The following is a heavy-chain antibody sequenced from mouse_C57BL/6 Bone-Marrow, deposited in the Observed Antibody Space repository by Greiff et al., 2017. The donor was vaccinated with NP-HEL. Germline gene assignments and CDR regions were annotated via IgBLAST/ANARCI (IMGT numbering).Heavy chain of an antibody. D-gene: IGHD1-1*01. CDR1: GYTFTSYD. CDR2: IYPRDGST. CDR3: ARGNYYGSSYYFDY. Sequence: VQGVESGPELVKPGASVKLSCKASGYTFTSYDINWVKQRPGQGLEWIGWIYPRDGSTKYNEKFKGKATLTVDPSSSTAYMELHSLTSEDSAVYFCARGNYYGSSYYFDYWGQGTTLTVSS. V-gene: IGHV1-85*01. J-gene: IGHJ2*01.